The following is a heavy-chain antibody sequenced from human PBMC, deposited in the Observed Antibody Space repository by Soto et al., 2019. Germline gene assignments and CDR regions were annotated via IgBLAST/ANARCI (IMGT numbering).Heavy chain of an antibody. V-gene: IGHV3-23*01. CDR2: ISGSGGST. D-gene: IGHD1-20*01. CDR1: GFTFSSYA. Sequence: EVQLLESGGGLVQPGGSLRLSCAASGFTFSSYAMSWVRQAPGKGLEWVSAISGSGGSTYYADSVKGRFTISRDNSKNTLYLQMNSVRAEDTAVYYCAKGITGPTSWVYAFEIWGQGTMVTVSS. CDR3: AKGITGPTSWVYAFEI. J-gene: IGHJ3*02.